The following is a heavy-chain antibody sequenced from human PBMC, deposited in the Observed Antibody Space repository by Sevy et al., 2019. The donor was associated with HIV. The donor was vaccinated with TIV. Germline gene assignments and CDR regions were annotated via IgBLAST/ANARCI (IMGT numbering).Heavy chain of an antibody. V-gene: IGHV3-23*01. Sequence: GGSLRLSCAASGFTFSSYAMSWVRQAPGKGLEWVSAISGSGGSTYYAASVKGRFTISRDNSKNTLYLQMNSLRAEDTAVYYCAKGFDKTDYYGSGSYYNGYFDYWGQGTLVTVSS. J-gene: IGHJ4*02. CDR2: ISGSGGST. CDR3: AKGFDKTDYYGSGSYYNGYFDY. D-gene: IGHD3-10*01. CDR1: GFTFSSYA.